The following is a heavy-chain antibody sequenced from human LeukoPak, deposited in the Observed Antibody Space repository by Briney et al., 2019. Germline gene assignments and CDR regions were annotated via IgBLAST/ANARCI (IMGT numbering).Heavy chain of an antibody. CDR1: GGSISSGSYY. CDR2: IYTSGST. Sequence: SQTLSLTCTVSGGSISSGSYYWSWIRQPAGKGLEWVGRIYTSGSTNYNPSLKSRVTISVDTSKNQFSLKLSSVTAADTAVYYCAREDYANAFDIWGQGTMVTVSS. CDR3: AREDYANAFDI. D-gene: IGHD4-17*01. J-gene: IGHJ3*02. V-gene: IGHV4-61*02.